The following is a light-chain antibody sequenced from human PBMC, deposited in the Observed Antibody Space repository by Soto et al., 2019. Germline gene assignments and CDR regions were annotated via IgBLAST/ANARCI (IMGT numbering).Light chain of an antibody. Sequence: DIPMTRSPSSLSASVGDRVTITCRASQSIVTYLNWYLQKPGKAPKLLIYAASNLQSGVPSRFSGSGSGTDFTLTISSLQPEDFATYFCQQSYSTPPWTFGQGTKVEIK. CDR3: QQSYSTPPWT. CDR2: AAS. J-gene: IGKJ1*01. CDR1: QSIVTY. V-gene: IGKV1-39*01.